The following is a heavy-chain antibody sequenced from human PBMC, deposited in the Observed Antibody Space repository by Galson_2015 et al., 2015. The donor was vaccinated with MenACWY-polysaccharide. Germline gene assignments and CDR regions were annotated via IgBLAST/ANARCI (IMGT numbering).Heavy chain of an antibody. CDR3: ARDMGYGDSVYWFFEL. CDR2: ISTLSSTI. Sequence: SLRLSCAASGFTFSTYSMNWVRQAPGKGLEWVSYISTLSSTIYYADSVRGRFTISRDNAKNSLYLQMNSLRAEDTAVYYCARDMGYGDSVYWFFELWGRGILVTVSS. J-gene: IGHJ2*01. D-gene: IGHD4-17*01. CDR1: GFTFSTYS. V-gene: IGHV3-48*01.